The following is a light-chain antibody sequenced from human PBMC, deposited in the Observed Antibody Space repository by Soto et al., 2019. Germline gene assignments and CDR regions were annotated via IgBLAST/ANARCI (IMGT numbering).Light chain of an antibody. J-gene: IGKJ5*01. CDR3: QQYGRSRP. CDR1: QSVSSSY. V-gene: IGKV3-20*01. CDR2: GAS. Sequence: EIVVTQNPGTLSLSPGERATLSCRASQSVSSSYLAWYQQKPGQAPRLLIYGASSRATGIPDRFSGSGSGTDFTLTISRLEPDDFAVYYCQQYGRSRPFGQVTRLEVK.